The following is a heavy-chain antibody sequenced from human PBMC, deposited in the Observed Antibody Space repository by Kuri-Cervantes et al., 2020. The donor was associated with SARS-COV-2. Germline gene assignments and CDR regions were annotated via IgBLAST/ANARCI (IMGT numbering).Heavy chain of an antibody. CDR1: GFTFSSYS. CDR3: ARDPDEYSSFSIDY. J-gene: IGHJ4*02. D-gene: IGHD6-6*01. Sequence: GESLKISCAASGFTFSSYSMNWVRQAPGKGLEWVSSISSSSSYIYYADSVKGRFTISRDNAKNSLYLQMNSLRAEDTAAYYCARDPDEYSSFSIDYWGQGTLVTVSS. V-gene: IGHV3-21*01. CDR2: ISSSSSYI.